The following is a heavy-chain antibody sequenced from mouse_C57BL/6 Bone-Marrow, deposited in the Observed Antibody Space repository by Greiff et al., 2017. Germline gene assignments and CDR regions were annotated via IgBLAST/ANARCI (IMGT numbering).Heavy chain of an antibody. J-gene: IGHJ2*01. D-gene: IGHD2-5*01. Sequence: VQLQQSGAELVKPGASVKISCKASGYAFSSYWMNWVKQRPGKGLEWIGQIYPGDGDTNSNGKFKGKATLTAYKSSSTAYMRLSSLTSEDSAVYFCARSYYSNYDYWGKGTTLTVSS. V-gene: IGHV1-80*01. CDR1: GYAFSSYW. CDR3: ARSYYSNYDY. CDR2: IYPGDGDT.